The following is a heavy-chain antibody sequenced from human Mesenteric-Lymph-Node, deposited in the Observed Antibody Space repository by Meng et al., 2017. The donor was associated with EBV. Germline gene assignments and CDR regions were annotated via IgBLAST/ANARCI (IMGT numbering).Heavy chain of an antibody. V-gene: IGHV1-2*06. CDR3: ARAYYYDSSAYYYDY. CDR1: GYSFGAYF. CDR2: INPTSGGT. J-gene: IGHJ4*02. D-gene: IGHD3-22*01. Sequence: VQLEQSGAEVGKSGASVQVSCEASGYSFGAYFIHWVRQAPGQGLQWMGRINPTSGGTNFAQRFQGRVTMTRDTSINTVYMDLSSLKYDDTAVYYCARAYYYDSSAYYYDYWGQGTLVTVSS.